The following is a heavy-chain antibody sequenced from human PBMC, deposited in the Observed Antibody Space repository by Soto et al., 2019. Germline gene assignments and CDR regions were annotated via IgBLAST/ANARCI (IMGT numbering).Heavy chain of an antibody. D-gene: IGHD6-6*01. J-gene: IGHJ4*02. CDR2: LNTDGSST. CDR1: GFTFSTFW. CDR3: ARGGNISARPPGF. V-gene: IGHV3-74*01. Sequence: EVQLVESGGGLVQPGGSLRLSCAASGFTFSTFWMHWVRQAPGKGLVWVSRLNTDGSSTYYAGSVKGRFTISRDNAKNKLYLRMNSLRAADTYVYYCARGGNISARPPGFWGQGTLVTVSS.